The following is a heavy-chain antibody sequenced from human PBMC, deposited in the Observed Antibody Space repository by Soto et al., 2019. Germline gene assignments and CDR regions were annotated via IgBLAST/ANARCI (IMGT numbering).Heavy chain of an antibody. Sequence: QLQLQESGPGLVKPSETLSLTCTVSGGSISSSSYYWGWIRQPPGKGLEWIGRIYYSGSTSYNPSLKRRVTISVDTSKNQFSMKLSSVTAADTAVYYCASLGYCSSTSCYAVTYYYYYYMDVWGKGTTVTVSS. CDR1: GGSISSSSYY. D-gene: IGHD2-2*01. V-gene: IGHV4-39*01. CDR3: ASLGYCSSTSCYAVTYYYYYYMDV. CDR2: IYYSGST. J-gene: IGHJ6*03.